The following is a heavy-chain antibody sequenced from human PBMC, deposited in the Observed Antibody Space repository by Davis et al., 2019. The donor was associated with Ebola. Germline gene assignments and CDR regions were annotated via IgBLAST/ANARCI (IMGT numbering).Heavy chain of an antibody. Sequence: ASVKVSCKASGYTFTSYDINWVRQATGQGLEWMGWMNPNSGNTGYAQKFQGRVTMTRNTSISTAYMELSSLRSEDTAIYFCARAPTWSQINYYCFDYWGQGTLVTVSS. V-gene: IGHV1-8*01. D-gene: IGHD3-10*01. CDR1: GYTFTSYD. J-gene: IGHJ4*02. CDR2: MNPNSGNT. CDR3: ARAPTWSQINYYCFDY.